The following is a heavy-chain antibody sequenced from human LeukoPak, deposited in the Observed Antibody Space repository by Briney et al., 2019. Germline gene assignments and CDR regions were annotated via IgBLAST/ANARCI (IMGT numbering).Heavy chain of an antibody. CDR3: ATHSDWRFDF. Sequence: GGSLRLSCTDSGFTFSMYWMSWVRQAPGKGLEWLASIKPDGSAAIYVDSVKGRFTISRDNAKNSLYLQMNSLTVEDTAVYYCATHSDWRFDFWGQGTLVTVSS. V-gene: IGHV3-7*01. D-gene: IGHD6-19*01. J-gene: IGHJ4*02. CDR2: IKPDGSAA. CDR1: GFTFSMYW.